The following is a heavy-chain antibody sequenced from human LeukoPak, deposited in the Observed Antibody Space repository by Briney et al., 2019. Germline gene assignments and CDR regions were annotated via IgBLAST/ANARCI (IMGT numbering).Heavy chain of an antibody. CDR2: ISSNGGTT. CDR3: ARVRRSVTTPYFDY. CDR1: GFTFSNYA. V-gene: IGHV3-64*01. J-gene: IGHJ4*02. D-gene: IGHD4-17*01. Sequence: GGSLRLSCAASGFTFSNYAFHWVRQAPGKGLEFVSGISSNGGTTYHANSVKGRFTISRDNSKNTVYLQMGSLRAEDLAVYYCARVRRSVTTPYFDYWGQGTLVTVSS.